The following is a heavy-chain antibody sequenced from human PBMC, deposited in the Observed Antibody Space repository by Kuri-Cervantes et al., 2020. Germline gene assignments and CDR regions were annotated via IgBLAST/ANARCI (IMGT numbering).Heavy chain of an antibody. Sequence: GSLRLSCTVSGGSISSYYWSWIRQPPGKRLEWIGYIYNNGSTNYNPSPKSRVTISEDTSKNQFSLKLGSVTAAETAVYYCARVYYAYVWGSRVDYWGQGTLVTVSS. D-gene: IGHD3-16*01. CDR1: GGSISSYY. CDR3: ARVYYAYVWGSRVDY. V-gene: IGHV4-59*01. CDR2: IYNNGST. J-gene: IGHJ4*02.